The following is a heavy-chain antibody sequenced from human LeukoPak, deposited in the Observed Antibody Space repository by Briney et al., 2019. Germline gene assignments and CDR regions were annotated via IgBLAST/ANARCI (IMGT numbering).Heavy chain of an antibody. D-gene: IGHD3-22*01. J-gene: IGHJ5*02. CDR3: ARGRYYYDSSGYPYNWFDP. CDR1: RGSISSYY. CDR2: LYHGGST. V-gene: IGHV4-59*01. Sequence: SETLSLTCIVSRGSISSYYWSWIRQPPGKGLEWIGYLYHGGSTNYNPSLKSRVTISGDTSKNHFSLNLSSVTAADTAMYYCARGRYYYDSSGYPYNWFDPWGQGTLVTVSS.